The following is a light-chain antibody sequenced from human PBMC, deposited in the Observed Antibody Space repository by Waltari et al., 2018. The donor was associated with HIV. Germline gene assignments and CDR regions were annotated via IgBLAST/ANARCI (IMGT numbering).Light chain of an antibody. V-gene: IGKV3-20*01. CDR2: DAS. CDR3: QQYGSSPRT. CDR1: QTVSANY. Sequence: EIVLTQPPGTLSLSPGERATLPCRASQTVSANYLAWYQQTPGQAPSLLIYDASTRATGIPDRFTGSGSGTDFTLTISRLEPEDFALYYCQQYGSSPRTFGQGTKVEVK. J-gene: IGKJ1*01.